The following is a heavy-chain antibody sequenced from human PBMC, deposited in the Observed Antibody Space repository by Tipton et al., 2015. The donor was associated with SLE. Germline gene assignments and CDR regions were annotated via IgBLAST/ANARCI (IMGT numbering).Heavy chain of an antibody. CDR3: AKEYSSGWSYWYFDL. Sequence: SLRLSCAASGFTFSAYGMHWVRQAPGKGLEWLAFIRYDGSKTDFSDSVKGRFSVSRDNSKKTLFLQMNSLRTEDTAVYFCAKEYSSGWSYWYFDLWGRGTLVSVSS. V-gene: IGHV3-30*02. CDR1: GFTFSAYG. J-gene: IGHJ2*01. D-gene: IGHD6-19*01. CDR2: IRYDGSKT.